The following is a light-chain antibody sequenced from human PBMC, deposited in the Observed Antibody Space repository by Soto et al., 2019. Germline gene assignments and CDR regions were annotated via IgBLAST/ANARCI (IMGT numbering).Light chain of an antibody. CDR3: ESWDPKAHGV. Sequence: QSVLTQSSSASASLGSSVKLTCTLSSGHSNYIIAWHQRQPGKAPRYLMKVEGTGGYNKGSGVPDRFSGSSSGAARYLNFAHLQSEDEADYYCESWDPKAHGVFGGGTKLTVL. CDR1: SGHSNYI. V-gene: IGLV4-60*03. CDR2: VEGTGGY. J-gene: IGLJ3*02.